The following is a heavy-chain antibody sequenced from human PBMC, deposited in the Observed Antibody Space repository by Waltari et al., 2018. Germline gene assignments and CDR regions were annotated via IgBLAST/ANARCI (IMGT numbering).Heavy chain of an antibody. CDR1: GYSISSGYY. Sequence: QVQLQESGPGLVKPSETLSLTCAVSGYSISSGYYWGWIRQPPGKGLEWIGSIYHSGSTSYNPSLKSRVTISVDTSKNQFSLKLSSVTAADTAVYYCARPRYYYGSATIYYFDYWGQGTLVTVSS. CDR2: IYHSGST. J-gene: IGHJ4*02. V-gene: IGHV4-38-2*01. CDR3: ARPRYYYGSATIYYFDY. D-gene: IGHD3-10*01.